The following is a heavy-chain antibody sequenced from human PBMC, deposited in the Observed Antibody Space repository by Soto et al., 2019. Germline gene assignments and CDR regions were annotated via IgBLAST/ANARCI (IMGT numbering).Heavy chain of an antibody. V-gene: IGHV3-30*18. Sequence: PGGSLRLSCAASGFTFSSYGMHWVRQAPGKGLEWVAVISYDGSNKYYADSVKGRFTISRDNSKNTLYLQMNSLRAEDTAVYYCAKGPVPGVYAPHTYFYGMDVWGQGTTVTVSS. D-gene: IGHD2-8*01. CDR2: ISYDGSNK. CDR3: AKGPVPGVYAPHTYFYGMDV. CDR1: GFTFSSYG. J-gene: IGHJ6*02.